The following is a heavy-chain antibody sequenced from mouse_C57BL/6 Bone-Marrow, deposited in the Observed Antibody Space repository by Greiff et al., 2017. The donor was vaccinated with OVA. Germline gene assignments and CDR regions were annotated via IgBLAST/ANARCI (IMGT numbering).Heavy chain of an antibody. Sequence: EVKLQESGPELVKPGASVKISCKASGYSFTGYYMNWVKQSPEKSLEWIGEINPSTGGTTYNQKFKAKATLTVDKSSSTAYMQLKSLTSEDSAVYYCARSHYYGSSPDWFAYWGQGTLVTVSA. J-gene: IGHJ3*01. CDR1: GYSFTGYY. D-gene: IGHD1-1*01. V-gene: IGHV1-42*01. CDR2: INPSTGGT. CDR3: ARSHYYGSSPDWFAY.